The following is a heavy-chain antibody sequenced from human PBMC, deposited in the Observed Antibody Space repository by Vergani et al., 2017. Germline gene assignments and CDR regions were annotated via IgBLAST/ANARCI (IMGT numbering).Heavy chain of an antibody. CDR3: ARLPSSDYGLDF. CDR2: IDWEDDK. Sequence: QVPLRESGPALVKPTQTLTLTCDFSGFSLKTNGMCVSWLRQPPGKALEWLALIDWEDDKEYSLSLRSRLTISKDTSKNQVVLPMTDMYPVDTATYYCARLPSSDYGLDFWGQGTLVTVSS. CDR1: GFSLKTNGMC. V-gene: IGHV2-70*01. J-gene: IGHJ4*02. D-gene: IGHD4-17*01.